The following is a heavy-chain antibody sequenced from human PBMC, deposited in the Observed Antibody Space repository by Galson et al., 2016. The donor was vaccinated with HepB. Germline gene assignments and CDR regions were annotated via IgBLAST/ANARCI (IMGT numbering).Heavy chain of an antibody. CDR3: AKDPHPYSSSWYYFDY. J-gene: IGHJ4*02. D-gene: IGHD6-13*01. V-gene: IGHV3-30*18. CDR2: ISYDGSHK. CDR1: GFTFSTYG. Sequence: SLRLSCAASGFTFSTYGMHWVRQAPGKGLEWVAVISYDGSHKYYADSVKGRFTVSRDTSKNTLYLQMNSLRAEDTAAYYCAKDPHPYSSSWYYFDYWGQGTLVTVSA.